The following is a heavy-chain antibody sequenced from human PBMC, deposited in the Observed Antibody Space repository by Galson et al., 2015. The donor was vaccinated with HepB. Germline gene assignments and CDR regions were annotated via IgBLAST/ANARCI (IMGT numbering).Heavy chain of an antibody. J-gene: IGHJ6*03. CDR3: AREGRRWLQFSDYYYYYMDV. Sequence: SLRLSCAASGFTFSYHPMHWVRQAPGKGLEWVAHISNDGRNEYYADYVKGRFTISRDNSKDTLYLEMSSLRTDDTAVYYCAREGRRWLQFSDYYYYYMDVWGEGTTVTVSS. CDR2: ISNDGRNE. CDR1: GFTFSYHP. D-gene: IGHD5-24*01. V-gene: IGHV3-30*04.